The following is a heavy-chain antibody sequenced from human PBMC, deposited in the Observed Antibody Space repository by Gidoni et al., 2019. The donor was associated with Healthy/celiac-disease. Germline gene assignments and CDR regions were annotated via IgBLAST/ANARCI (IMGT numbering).Heavy chain of an antibody. CDR1: GFSLSNARMG. CDR3: ERIDQYYDFCSGRCYYMDV. J-gene: IGHJ6*03. D-gene: IGHD3-3*01. Sequence: QVTLKESGPVLVKPTETLTLTCTVYGFSLSNARMGVSWIRQPPGKSLEWLAHIFSTEEKSDSPSLKSRLTISKDTSKIQVVLTMTNMDPVDTATYYCERIDQYYDFCSGRCYYMDVWGKGTTVTVSS. V-gene: IGHV2-26*01. CDR2: IFSTEEK.